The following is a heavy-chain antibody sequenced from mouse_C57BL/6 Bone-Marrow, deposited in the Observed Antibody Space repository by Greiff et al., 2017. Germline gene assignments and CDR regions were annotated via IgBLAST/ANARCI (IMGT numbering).Heavy chain of an antibody. V-gene: IGHV1-54*01. J-gene: IGHJ3*01. CDR3: VIYDGYSVAY. CDR1: GYAFTNYL. Sequence: QVQLQQSGAELVRPGPSVKVSCKASGYAFTNYLIEWVKQRPGQGLEWIGVINPGSGGTNYNETFKGKATLPADKSSSTAYMQLSRLTSEDSAVYFCVIYDGYSVAYWGQGTLVTVSA. CDR2: INPGSGGT. D-gene: IGHD2-3*01.